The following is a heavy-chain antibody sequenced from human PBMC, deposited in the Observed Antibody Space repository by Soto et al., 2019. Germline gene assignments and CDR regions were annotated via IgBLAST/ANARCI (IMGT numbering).Heavy chain of an antibody. CDR3: ARDVSGTTSVLAS. Sequence: QVQLVESGGGVVQPGRSLSLSCEASGFMFGTSGMHWVRQAPGKGLAWVSSIWLDGSERYYSDSVKGRFTISRDNSKNTLFLQMNSLRVEDTAVYFCARDVSGTTSVLASWGEGALVTVSS. V-gene: IGHV3-33*01. CDR1: GFMFGTSG. CDR2: IWLDGSER. J-gene: IGHJ5*01. D-gene: IGHD1-1*01.